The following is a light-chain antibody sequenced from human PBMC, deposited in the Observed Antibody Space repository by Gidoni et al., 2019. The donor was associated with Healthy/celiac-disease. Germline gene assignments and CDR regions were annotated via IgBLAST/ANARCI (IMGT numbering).Light chain of an antibody. J-gene: IGLJ3*02. CDR2: GNS. V-gene: IGLV1-40*01. CDR3: QSYDSSLSGWV. CDR1: SSNIGAGYD. Sequence: QSVLTQPPSVSGAPGQMVTISCTRSSSNIGAGYDVHWYQQLPGTAPKLLIYGNSNRPSGAPDRFSGSKSGTSASLAITGLQAEDEADYYCQSYDSSLSGWVFGGGTKLTVL.